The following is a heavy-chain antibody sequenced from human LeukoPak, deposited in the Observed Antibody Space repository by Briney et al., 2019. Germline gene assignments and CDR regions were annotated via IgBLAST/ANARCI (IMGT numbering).Heavy chain of an antibody. D-gene: IGHD3-10*01. V-gene: IGHV3-23*01. CDR3: VKDRVDGSGSQFDS. J-gene: IGHJ4*02. CDR2: ISGSGAMT. CDR1: GFTLSNHA. Sequence: GGSLRLSCAASGFTLSNHAMIWVRQAPGKGLEWVSSISGSGAMTYYADSVTGRFTISRDNAMDTLYLQMNSLRADDTAVYYCVKDRVDGSGSQFDSWGQGSLVIVSS.